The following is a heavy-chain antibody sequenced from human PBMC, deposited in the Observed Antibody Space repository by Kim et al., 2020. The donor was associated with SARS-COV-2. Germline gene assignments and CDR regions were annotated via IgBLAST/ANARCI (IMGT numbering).Heavy chain of an antibody. D-gene: IGHD3-22*01. Sequence: GGSLRLSCAASGFTFSSYAMHWVRQAPGKGLEWVAVISYDGSNKYYADSVKGRFTISRDNSKNTLYLQMNSLRAEDTAVYYCARGSGHYYDSSGYYEDA. CDR3: ARGSGHYYDSSGYYEDA. J-gene: IGHJ3*01. CDR1: GFTFSSYA. CDR2: ISYDGSNK. V-gene: IGHV3-30-3*01.